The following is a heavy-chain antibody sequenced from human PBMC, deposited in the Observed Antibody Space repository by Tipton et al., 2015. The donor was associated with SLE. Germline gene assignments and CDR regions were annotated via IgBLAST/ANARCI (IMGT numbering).Heavy chain of an antibody. D-gene: IGHD5-24*01. Sequence: QLVQSGAEVKKPGASVKVSCKASGYTFTSYGISWVRQAPGQGLEWMGGIIPIFGTANYAQKFQGRVTITADESTSTAYMELSSLRSEDTAVYYCAREWLQSGYFDLWGRGTLVTVSS. CDR2: IIPIFGTA. CDR3: AREWLQSGYFDL. V-gene: IGHV1-69*13. CDR1: GYTFTSYG. J-gene: IGHJ2*01.